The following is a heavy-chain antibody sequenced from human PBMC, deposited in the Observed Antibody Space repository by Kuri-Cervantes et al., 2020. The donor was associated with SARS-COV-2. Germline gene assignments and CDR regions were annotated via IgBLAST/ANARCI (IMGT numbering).Heavy chain of an antibody. CDR1: GFTFSSYS. D-gene: IGHD4-17*01. CDR2: ISSSSSTI. CDR3: ARDLVGGDYFIPYYFDY. Sequence: GESLKISCAASGFTFSSYSMNWVRQAPGKGLEWVSYISSSSSTIYYADSVKGRFTISRDNAKNSLYLQMNSPRAEDTAVYYCARDLVGGDYFIPYYFDYWGQGTLVTVSS. J-gene: IGHJ4*02. V-gene: IGHV3-48*01.